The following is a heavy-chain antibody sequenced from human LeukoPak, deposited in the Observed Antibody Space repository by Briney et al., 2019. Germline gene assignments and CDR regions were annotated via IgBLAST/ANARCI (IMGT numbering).Heavy chain of an antibody. CDR3: AALELGGYNWFDP. Sequence: ASVQVSFKASGYTFTSYYMHWVRQPPGQGLAWRGIINPSGGSTSYEQKFQGRVTITRDTSTSTVYMELSSLRSEDTAVYYCAALELGGYNWFDPWGQGTLVTVSS. CDR1: GYTFTSYY. CDR2: INPSGGST. J-gene: IGHJ5*02. V-gene: IGHV1-46*01. D-gene: IGHD1-26*01.